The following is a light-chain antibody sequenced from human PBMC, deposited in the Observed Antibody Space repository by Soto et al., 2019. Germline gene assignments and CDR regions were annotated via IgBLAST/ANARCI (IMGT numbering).Light chain of an antibody. Sequence: EIVMTQSPATLSVSPGERATLSCRASQSVSSNLAWYQQRPGQAPRLLIYVSSTRATGIPARFSGSGSGTEFTLTISSLQSEAFAVYYCQQYNKWPLFTFGPGTRVDIK. J-gene: IGKJ3*01. CDR1: QSVSSN. CDR3: QQYNKWPLFT. CDR2: VSS. V-gene: IGKV3-15*01.